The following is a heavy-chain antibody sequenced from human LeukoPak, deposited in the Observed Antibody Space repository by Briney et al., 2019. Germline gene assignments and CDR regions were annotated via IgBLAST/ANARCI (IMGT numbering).Heavy chain of an antibody. V-gene: IGHV3-21*01. CDR3: ARDSVVVAANWFDP. J-gene: IGHJ5*02. CDR1: GFTFSSYS. CDR2: TSSNSNYI. Sequence: GRSLRPSCAASGFTFSSYSMNSVRQAPRKRLGWVSSTSSNSNYIYYADSVKGRFTIARDNDKNSLYQQMICLRAEDTAVYYRARDSVVVAANWFDPWGQGTLVTVSS. D-gene: IGHD2-15*01.